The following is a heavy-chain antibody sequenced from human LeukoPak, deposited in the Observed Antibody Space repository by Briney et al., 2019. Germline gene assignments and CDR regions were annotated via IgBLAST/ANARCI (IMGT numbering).Heavy chain of an antibody. V-gene: IGHV4-34*01. CDR2: INHRGRT. CDR3: ARSRMNHIDY. D-gene: IGHD1-14*01. J-gene: IGHJ4*02. Sequence: PSETLSLTCAVYGGSFSGYYWSWIRQPPGKGLEWIGEINHRGRTNHTPSLKSRVTISVDTSKNQFSLKLSSVTAADTAVYYCARSRMNHIDYWGQGALVTVSS. CDR1: GGSFSGYY.